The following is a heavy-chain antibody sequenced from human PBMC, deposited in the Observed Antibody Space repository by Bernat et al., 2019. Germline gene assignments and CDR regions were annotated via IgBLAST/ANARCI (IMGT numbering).Heavy chain of an antibody. Sequence: QLQLQDSGPGLVKPSETLSLTCTVSRGSISSSGYYWGWIRQPPGKGPAYIGSIYYIRTTYYNPSLKSRLTISADTIYNQLSLKLRSVTGTDTGVYYCAGNANESGGSSGDYAFDIWGQGTMVTVSS. CDR2: IYYIRTT. CDR3: AGNANESGGSSGDYAFDI. D-gene: IGHD3-10*01. V-gene: IGHV4-39*01. CDR1: RGSISSSGYY. J-gene: IGHJ3*02.